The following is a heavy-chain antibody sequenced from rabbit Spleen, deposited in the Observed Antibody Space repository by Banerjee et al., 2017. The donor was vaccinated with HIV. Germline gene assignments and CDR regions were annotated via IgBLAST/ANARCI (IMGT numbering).Heavy chain of an antibody. J-gene: IGHJ6*01. CDR1: GFTISSYYY. CDR3: ARDLAGVIGWNFGW. V-gene: IGHV1S45*01. Sequence: QEQLEESGGGLVQPEGSLTLTCTASGFTISSYYYMCWVRQAPGKGLECIGCIYVGRGSTHYANWAKGRVTMYKTSSTTVTLQLTSLTAADTATYFCARDLAGVIGWNFGWWGPGTLVTVS. D-gene: IGHD4-1*01. CDR2: IYVGRGST.